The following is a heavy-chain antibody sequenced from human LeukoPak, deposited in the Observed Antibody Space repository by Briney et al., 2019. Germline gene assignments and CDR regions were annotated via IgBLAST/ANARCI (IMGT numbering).Heavy chain of an antibody. Sequence: XASVSVSCTASGYTFTSYDINWGRQAPGEGVEWMGWMTPNSRNTGYAQKFQGTVTMTRNTSISTAYMELSSLRSEDTAVYYCARRRLELLRDGFDIWGQGTMVTVSS. J-gene: IGHJ3*02. CDR3: ARRRLELLRDGFDI. CDR2: MTPNSRNT. V-gene: IGHV1-8*01. CDR1: GYTFTSYD. D-gene: IGHD1-7*01.